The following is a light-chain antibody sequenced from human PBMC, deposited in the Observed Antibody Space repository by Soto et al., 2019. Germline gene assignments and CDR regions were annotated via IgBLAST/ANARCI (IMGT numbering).Light chain of an antibody. J-gene: IGLJ2*01. V-gene: IGLV2-8*01. CDR1: SSDVGNYNY. CDR2: EVN. CDR3: QSYDNDLSVV. Sequence: QSALTQPPSASGSSGQSVTISCTGTSSDVGNYNYVSWYQQHPGKAPKLIIFEVNRRPSGVPDRFSGSKSGNTASLAITGLQAEDEADYYCQSYDNDLSVVFGGGTKLTVL.